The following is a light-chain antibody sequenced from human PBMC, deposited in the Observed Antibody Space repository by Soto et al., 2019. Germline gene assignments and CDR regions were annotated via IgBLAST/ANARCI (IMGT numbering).Light chain of an antibody. J-gene: IGLJ1*01. V-gene: IGLV1-40*01. CDR1: SSNIGANYD. CDR2: VNS. CDR3: QSYDRSLSGYV. Sequence: QSVLTLPPSVSGAPGQRVTIACTGSSSNIGANYDVHWYQQLPGTAPKLLIYVNSNRPSGVPDRFSGSKSGTSASLAITGLQAEDEADYYCQSYDRSLSGYVFGTGTKLTVL.